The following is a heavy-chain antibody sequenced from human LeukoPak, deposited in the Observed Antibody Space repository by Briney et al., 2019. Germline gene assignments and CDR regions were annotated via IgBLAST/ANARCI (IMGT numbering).Heavy chain of an antibody. CDR1: GVSVSGYY. CDR3: ARMRCGHTDNICYNY. D-gene: IGHD2-8*01. Sequence: SETLSLTCAVHGVSVSGYYWSWIRQSPGKGLEWIGEIYHSGYTNYNPSLKRRVTISAATSENQLSLRLSSVTAADTAVYYCARMRCGHTDNICYNYWGQGTLVAVSS. V-gene: IGHV4-34*01. J-gene: IGHJ4*02. CDR2: IYHSGYT.